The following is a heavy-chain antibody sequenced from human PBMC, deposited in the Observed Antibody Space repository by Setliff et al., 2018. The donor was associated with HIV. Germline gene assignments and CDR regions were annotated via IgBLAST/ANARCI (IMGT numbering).Heavy chain of an antibody. CDR3: ARDPKRYYDILTGYPSYYGMDV. V-gene: IGHV1-18*01. D-gene: IGHD3-9*01. Sequence: ASVKVSCKASGYTFTSYGISWVRQAPGQGLEWMGWISAYNGNTNYAQKLQGRVTMTTDTSTSTAYMELRSLRSDDTAVYYCARDPKRYYDILTGYPSYYGMDVWVPETLLVTVSS. CDR1: GYTFTSYG. CDR2: ISAYNGNT. J-gene: IGHJ6*02.